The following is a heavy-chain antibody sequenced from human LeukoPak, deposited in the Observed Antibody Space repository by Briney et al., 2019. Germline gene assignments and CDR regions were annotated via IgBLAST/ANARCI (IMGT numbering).Heavy chain of an antibody. CDR2: ISRGSSTI. CDR1: GFTFSSYT. CDR3: AREVFDY. V-gene: IGHV3-48*02. J-gene: IGHJ4*02. Sequence: GGSLRLSCAASGFTFSSYTMNWVRQAPGKGLAWVSYISRGSSTIYYADSVKGRFSISRDNAKNSLYLQMNSLRDEDTAVYYCAREVFDYWGQGTLVTVSS.